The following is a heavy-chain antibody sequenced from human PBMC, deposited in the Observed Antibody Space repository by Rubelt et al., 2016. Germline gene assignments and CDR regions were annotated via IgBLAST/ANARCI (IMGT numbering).Heavy chain of an antibody. CDR3: ARTTITSFGVVIIPPDWYFDL. CDR1: GGTFSTYA. Sequence: QVQLVQSGAEVKKPGSSVKVSCRASGGTFSTYAINWVRQAPGQGLEWMGWINPNSGGTNYAQKFQGWVTMTRDTSISTAVIEVGRLGSDETAVYYCARTTITSFGVVIIPPDWYFDLWGRGTLVTVSS. CDR2: INPNSGGT. V-gene: IGHV1-2*04. D-gene: IGHD3-3*01. J-gene: IGHJ2*01.